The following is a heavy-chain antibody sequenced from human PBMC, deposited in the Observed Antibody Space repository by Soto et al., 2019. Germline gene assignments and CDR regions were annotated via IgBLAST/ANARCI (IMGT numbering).Heavy chain of an antibody. CDR2: ISSSGSTI. CDR3: AREGGGGTYYYDSSGPAFDY. V-gene: IGHV3-11*01. D-gene: IGHD3-22*01. Sequence: NPGGSLRLSCAASGFTFSDYYMSWIRQAPGKGLEWVSYISSSGSTIYYADSVKGRFTISRDNAKNSLYLQMNSLRAEDTAVYYCAREGGGGTYYYDSSGPAFDYWGQGTLVTVSS. J-gene: IGHJ4*02. CDR1: GFTFSDYY.